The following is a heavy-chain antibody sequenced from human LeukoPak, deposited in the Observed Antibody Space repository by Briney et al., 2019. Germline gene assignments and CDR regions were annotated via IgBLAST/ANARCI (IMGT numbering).Heavy chain of an antibody. CDR3: SGLRDGYQVSFDY. CDR2: IRSKTITYAT. Sequence: GGSLRLSCAASGFTFSGSSIHWVRQASGQGLEWVGRIRSKTITYATAYAASVKGRFIISRDDSKNTAYLQMNGLKTEDTAVYYCSGLRDGYQVSFDYWGQGTLVTVSS. J-gene: IGHJ4*02. V-gene: IGHV3-73*01. CDR1: GFTFSGSS. D-gene: IGHD5-24*01.